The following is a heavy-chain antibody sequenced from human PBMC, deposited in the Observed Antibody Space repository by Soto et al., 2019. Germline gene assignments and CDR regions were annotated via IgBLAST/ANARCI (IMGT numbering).Heavy chain of an antibody. J-gene: IGHJ5*02. D-gene: IGHD1-1*01. Sequence: SPTLSLTCAISGDSVSSNSAAWNWIRQSPARGLEWLGRTYCRSKWYNDYAVSVKSRITINPDTSKNQFSLQLNSVTPEDTAVYYCAREENWNPKLNHGGFDPWGQGTLVTVSS. CDR3: AREENWNPKLNHGGFDP. CDR2: TYCRSKWYN. CDR1: GDSVSSNSAA. V-gene: IGHV6-1*01.